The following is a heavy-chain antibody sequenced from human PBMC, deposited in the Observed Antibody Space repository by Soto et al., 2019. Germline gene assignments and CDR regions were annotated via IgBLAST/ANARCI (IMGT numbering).Heavy chain of an antibody. CDR3: ARESEDLTSNFDY. J-gene: IGHJ4*02. CDR2: ISSTTNYT. V-gene: IGHV3-21*01. Sequence: PWGSLRLSCAASGFTFTRYSMNWVRQAPGKGLEWVSSISSTTNYTYYADSMKGRFTVSRDNAKNSVYLDMNSLSAEDTAVYYCARESEDLTSNFDYWGQGTLVTVSS. CDR1: GFTFTRYS.